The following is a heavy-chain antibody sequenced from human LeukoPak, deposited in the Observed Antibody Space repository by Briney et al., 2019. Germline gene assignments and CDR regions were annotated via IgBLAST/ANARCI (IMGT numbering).Heavy chain of an antibody. CDR3: AKDGGRITVFGVDTFGV. CDR1: GFTFSSHG. Sequence: GGSLRLSCAASGFTFSSHGMHWVRQAPGKGLEGVAVIWYDESSKYYADSVKGRFTISRDNYKNTMYLQMNSLRAEDTAVYYCAKDGGRITVFGVDTFGVWGQGTMVTVSS. V-gene: IGHV3-33*06. J-gene: IGHJ3*01. D-gene: IGHD3-3*01. CDR2: IWYDESSK.